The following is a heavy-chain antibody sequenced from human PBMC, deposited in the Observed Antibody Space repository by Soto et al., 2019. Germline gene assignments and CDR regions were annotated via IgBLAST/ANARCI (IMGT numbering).Heavy chain of an antibody. CDR2: ISGSGGST. Sequence: EVQLLESGGGLVQPGGSLRLSCAASGFTFSSYAMSWVRQAPGKGLEWVSAISGSGGSTYYADSVKGRFTISRDNSKNTLYLQMNSLRAEDTAVYYCAKLPVLGGSYERYFQHWGQGTLVTVSS. V-gene: IGHV3-23*01. D-gene: IGHD1-26*01. CDR3: AKLPVLGGSYERYFQH. J-gene: IGHJ1*01. CDR1: GFTFSSYA.